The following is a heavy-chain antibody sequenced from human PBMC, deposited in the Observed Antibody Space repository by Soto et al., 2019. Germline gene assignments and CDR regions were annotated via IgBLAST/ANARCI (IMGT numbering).Heavy chain of an antibody. J-gene: IGHJ6*02. CDR1: GYTFTSYD. Sequence: ASVKVSCKASGYTFTSYDINWVRQATGQGLEWMGWMNPNSGNTGYAQKFQGRVTMTRNTSISTAYMELSSLRSEDTAVYYCARTVHYDILTGSPNYYYGMDVWGQGTTVTVSS. D-gene: IGHD3-9*01. V-gene: IGHV1-8*01. CDR2: MNPNSGNT. CDR3: ARTVHYDILTGSPNYYYGMDV.